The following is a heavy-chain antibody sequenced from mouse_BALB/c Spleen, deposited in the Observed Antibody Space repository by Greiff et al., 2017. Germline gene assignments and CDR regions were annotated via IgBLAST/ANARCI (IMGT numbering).Heavy chain of an antibody. CDR2: ISSGGSYT. Sequence: EVQGVESGGGLVKPGGSLKLSCAASGFTFSSYAMSWVRQTPEKRLEWVATISSGGSYTYYPDSVKGRFTISRNNAKNTLYLQMSSLRSEDTAMYYCARSYYGNYVDYGGQGTTRTVSS. CDR3: ARSYYGNYVDY. J-gene: IGHJ2*01. CDR1: GFTFSSYA. V-gene: IGHV5-9-3*01. D-gene: IGHD2-1*01.